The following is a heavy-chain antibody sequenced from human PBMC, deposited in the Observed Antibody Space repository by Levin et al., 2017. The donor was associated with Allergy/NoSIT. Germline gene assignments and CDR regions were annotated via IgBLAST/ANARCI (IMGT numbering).Heavy chain of an antibody. CDR1: GGSVSSGTYY. D-gene: IGHD5/OR15-5a*01. CDR3: ARNRIIVSGGNDYYYGMDV. Sequence: SETLSLTCSVSGGSVSSGTYYWSWIRRPPGKGLEWIGYINYRGVTKYNPSLKSRVTISVDTSKNEVSLKVTSVTAADTAVYYCARNRIIVSGGNDYYYGMDVWGQGTTVTVSS. V-gene: IGHV4-61*01. CDR2: INYRGVT. J-gene: IGHJ6*02.